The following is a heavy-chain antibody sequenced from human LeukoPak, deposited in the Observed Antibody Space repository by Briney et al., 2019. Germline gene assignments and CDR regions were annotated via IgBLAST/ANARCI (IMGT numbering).Heavy chain of an antibody. J-gene: IGHJ3*02. CDR3: TTDSGGYCSSTSCLDDAFDI. CDR1: GFTFSNAW. V-gene: IGHV3-15*01. Sequence: GGSLRLSCAASGFTFSNAWMSWVRQAPGKGLEWVGRIKSKTDGGTTDYAAPVKGRFTISRDDSKNTLYLQMNSLKTEDTAVYYCTTDSGGYCSSTSCLDDAFDIWGQGTMVTVSS. D-gene: IGHD2-2*01. CDR2: IKSKTDGGTT.